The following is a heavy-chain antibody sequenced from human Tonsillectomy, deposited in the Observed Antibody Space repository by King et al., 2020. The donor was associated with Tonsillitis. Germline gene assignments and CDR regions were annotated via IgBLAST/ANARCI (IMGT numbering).Heavy chain of an antibody. Sequence: VQLVESGGGLVQPGGSLRLSCAASGFTFSSFDMNWVRQAPGKGLEWVSGISGTGDITYYADSVKGRFTISRDSSKSTLSLQMNSLRVEDTAIYYCAKDWGFSSSSRGGSYYYGMDVWGQGTAVTVSS. D-gene: IGHD3-16*01. CDR3: AKDWGFSSSSRGGSYYYGMDV. CDR2: ISGTGDIT. V-gene: IGHV3-23*04. CDR1: GFTFSSFD. J-gene: IGHJ6*02.